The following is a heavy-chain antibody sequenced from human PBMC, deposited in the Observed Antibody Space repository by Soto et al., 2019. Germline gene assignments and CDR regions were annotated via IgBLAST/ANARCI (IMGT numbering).Heavy chain of an antibody. CDR1: GGSISSGDYY. V-gene: IGHV4-30-4*01. CDR3: ARDRGGNSGYYYGMDV. D-gene: IGHD2-21*02. J-gene: IGHJ6*02. CDR2: IYYSGST. Sequence: PSETLSLTCTVSGGSISSGDYYWSWIRQPPGKGLEWIGYIYYSGSTYYNPSLKSRVTISVDTSKNQFSLKLSSVTAADTAVYYCARDRGGNSGYYYGMDVWGQGTTVTVSS.